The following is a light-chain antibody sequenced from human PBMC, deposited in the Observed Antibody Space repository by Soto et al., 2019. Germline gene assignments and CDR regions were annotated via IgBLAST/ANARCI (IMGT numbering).Light chain of an antibody. CDR1: SSDVDDYNS. J-gene: IGLJ3*02. CDR2: EVS. CDR3: SSYTSTTRV. Sequence: QLVLTQPASVSGSPGQSITISCTGISSDVDDYNSVSWYQQHPGKVPKLIIYEVSNRPSGVSNHFSGTKSGNTASLTISGLQTDDEADYYCSSYTSTTRVFGGGTKVTVL. V-gene: IGLV2-14*01.